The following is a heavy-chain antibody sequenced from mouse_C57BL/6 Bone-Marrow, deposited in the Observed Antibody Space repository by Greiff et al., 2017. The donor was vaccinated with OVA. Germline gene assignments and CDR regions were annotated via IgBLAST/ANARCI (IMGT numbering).Heavy chain of an antibody. J-gene: IGHJ4*01. V-gene: IGHV2-6-1*01. D-gene: IGHD1-1*01. CDR1: GFSLTSYG. CDR3: ARHNYYGSSYDAMDY. Sequence: VKLQESGPGLVAPSQSLSITCTVSGFSLTSYGVHWVRQPPGKGLEWLVVIWSDGSTTYNSALKSRLSISKDNSKSQVFLKMNSLQTDDTARYYCARHNYYGSSYDAMDYWGQGTSVTVSS. CDR2: IWSDGST.